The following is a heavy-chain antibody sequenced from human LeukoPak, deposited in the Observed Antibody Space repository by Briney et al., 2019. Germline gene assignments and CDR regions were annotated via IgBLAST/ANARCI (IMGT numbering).Heavy chain of an antibody. J-gene: IGHJ5*02. V-gene: IGHV1-46*01. CDR1: GYTFTSYY. Sequence: ASVKVSCKASGYTFTSYYMHWVRQAPGQGLEWMGIINPSGGSTSYAQKFQGRDTMTRDTSTSTAYMELSSLRSEDTAVYYCARADTAMVTGLDPWGQGTLVTVSS. CDR3: ARADTAMVTGLDP. D-gene: IGHD5-18*01. CDR2: INPSGGST.